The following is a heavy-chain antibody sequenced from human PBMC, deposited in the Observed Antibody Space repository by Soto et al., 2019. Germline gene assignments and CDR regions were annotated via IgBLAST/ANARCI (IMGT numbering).Heavy chain of an antibody. CDR3: ARLYDSSGFYFFDY. V-gene: IGHV3-21*04. CDR1: GFTFSSFS. CDR2: IGSSGSFI. Sequence: RRLSCAASGFTFSSFSMNWVRQTPGRGLEWVASIGSSGSFIYYADSLKGRFTISRDNAKNSLYLQMNSLRAEDTAVYYCARLYDSSGFYFFDYWGQGTPVTVSS. D-gene: IGHD3-22*01. J-gene: IGHJ4*02.